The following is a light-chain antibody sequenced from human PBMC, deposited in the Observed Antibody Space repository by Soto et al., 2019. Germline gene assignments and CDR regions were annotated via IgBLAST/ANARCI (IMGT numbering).Light chain of an antibody. CDR3: QQDYNLPPT. Sequence: PGERVTLSCRASQSVSSSYLTWYQQKPGQAPRLLIYGASTRATGIPARFSGSGSGTDFTHTISSLQPEDFAVYYCQQDYNLPPTFGGGTKVEIK. CDR1: QSVSSSY. CDR2: GAS. V-gene: IGKV3D-7*01. J-gene: IGKJ4*01.